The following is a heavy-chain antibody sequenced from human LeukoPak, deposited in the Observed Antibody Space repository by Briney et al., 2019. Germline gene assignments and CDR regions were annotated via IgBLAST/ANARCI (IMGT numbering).Heavy chain of an antibody. D-gene: IGHD3-10*01. J-gene: IGHJ4*02. CDR1: GFIVSDSY. CDR3: AKARTLWFGELLSPEYYFDY. Sequence: GGSLRLSCAASGFIVSDSYMSWVRQAPGKGLEWASLINTGGDPYYADSVKDRFTISRDSSKNTLDLQMSSLRAEDTAVYYCAKARTLWFGELLSPEYYFDYWGQGTLVTVSS. CDR2: INTGGDP. V-gene: IGHV3-66*01.